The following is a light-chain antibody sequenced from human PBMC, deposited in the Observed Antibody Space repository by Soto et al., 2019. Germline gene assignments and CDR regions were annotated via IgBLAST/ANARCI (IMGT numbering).Light chain of an antibody. CDR3: QYYGTSPKP. V-gene: IGKV3-20*01. Sequence: VYTQPPRTPPLSTEETHTLSCRAGQSFNSIYLAWYQQKPGQAPRLLIYGASSRATGIPDRFSGSGSGTDFTLTISRLEPEDFAVYYCQYYGTSPKPFGQGTKVDIK. J-gene: IGKJ1*01. CDR1: QSFNSIY. CDR2: GAS.